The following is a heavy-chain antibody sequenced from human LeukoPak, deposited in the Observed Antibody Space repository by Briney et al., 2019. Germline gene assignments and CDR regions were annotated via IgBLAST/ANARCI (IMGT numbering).Heavy chain of an antibody. CDR2: ISSTSVST. V-gene: IGHV3-23*01. CDR3: TKLPSAWWLGNYFDY. D-gene: IGHD2-8*02. CDR1: GFTFSTYA. J-gene: IGHJ4*02. Sequence: PGGSLRLSCAASGFTFSTYAMSWVRQAPGKGLEWVSAISSTSVSTYYADSVKGRFTISRGNSNNTLFLQMNSLRAEDTAIYYCTKLPSAWWLGNYFDYWGQETLVTVSS.